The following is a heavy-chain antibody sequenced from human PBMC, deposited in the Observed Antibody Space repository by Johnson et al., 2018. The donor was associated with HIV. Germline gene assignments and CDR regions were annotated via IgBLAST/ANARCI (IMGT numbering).Heavy chain of an antibody. J-gene: IGHJ3*02. V-gene: IGHV3-66*02. CDR1: GFTVSSNY. Sequence: VQLVESGGGLVQPGGSLRLSCAASGFTVSSNYMSWVRQAPGKGLAWVSVIYSGGSRYYADSVKGRFNISRDNSKSTLYLQMNSLRAEDTAVYYCARHHITYYYTSGSPDAFDIWGQGTMVTVSS. D-gene: IGHD3-10*01. CDR3: ARHHITYYYTSGSPDAFDI. CDR2: IYSGGSR.